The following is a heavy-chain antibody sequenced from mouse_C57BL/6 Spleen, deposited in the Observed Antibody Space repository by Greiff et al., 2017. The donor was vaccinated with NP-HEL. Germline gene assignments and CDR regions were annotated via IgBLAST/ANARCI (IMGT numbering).Heavy chain of an antibody. J-gene: IGHJ2*01. D-gene: IGHD3-3*01. Sequence: QVHVKQPGAELVRPGSSVKLSCKASGYTFTSYWMDWVKQRPGQGLEWIGNIYPSDSETHYNQKFKDKATLTVDKSSSTAYMQLSSLTSEDSAVYYCATGTGGDFDYWGQGTTLTVSS. CDR1: GYTFTSYW. V-gene: IGHV1-61*01. CDR2: IYPSDSET. CDR3: ATGTGGDFDY.